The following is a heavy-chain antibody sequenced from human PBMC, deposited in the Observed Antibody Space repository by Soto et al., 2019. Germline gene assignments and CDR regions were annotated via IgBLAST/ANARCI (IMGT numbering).Heavy chain of an antibody. V-gene: IGHV1-3*01. Sequence: QVQLVQSGAEVKKPGASVKVSCKASGYTFTSYAMHWVRQAPGQRLEWMGWINAGNGNTKYSQKFQGRVTITRDTSASTAYMELSSLRSEDTAVYYCARDLVMDDYVWGSYRYTSFDAFDIWGQGTMVTVSS. D-gene: IGHD3-16*02. CDR2: INAGNGNT. J-gene: IGHJ3*02. CDR1: GYTFTSYA. CDR3: ARDLVMDDYVWGSYRYTSFDAFDI.